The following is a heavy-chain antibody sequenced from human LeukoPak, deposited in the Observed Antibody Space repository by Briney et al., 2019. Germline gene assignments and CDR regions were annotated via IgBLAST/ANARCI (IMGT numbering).Heavy chain of an antibody. Sequence: ASVKVSCKASGGTFSSYVISWVRQAPGQGLEWMGGIIPIFGTANYAQKFQGRVTITTDESTSTAYMELSSLRSEDTAVYYCARYYYDSSGYVYHAHWFDPWGQGTLVTVSS. CDR2: IIPIFGTA. CDR3: ARYYYDSSGYVYHAHWFDP. CDR1: GGTFSSYV. D-gene: IGHD3-22*01. V-gene: IGHV1-69*05. J-gene: IGHJ5*02.